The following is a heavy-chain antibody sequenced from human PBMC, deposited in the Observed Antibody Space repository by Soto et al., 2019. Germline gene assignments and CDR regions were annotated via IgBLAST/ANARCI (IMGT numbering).Heavy chain of an antibody. CDR3: APTVLPPVVVPAAIRFGFDP. Sequence: QITLKESGPTLVKPTQPLTLTCTFSGFSLSTSGVGVGWIRQPPGKALEWLALIYWDDDKRYSPSLKSRLTTTEATPNTQVVRTMTNMDPVDTPTYYSAPTVLPPVVVPAAIRFGFDPWGQGTLVTVSS. J-gene: IGHJ5*02. CDR1: GFSLSTSGVG. D-gene: IGHD2-2*01. CDR2: IYWDDDK. V-gene: IGHV2-5*02.